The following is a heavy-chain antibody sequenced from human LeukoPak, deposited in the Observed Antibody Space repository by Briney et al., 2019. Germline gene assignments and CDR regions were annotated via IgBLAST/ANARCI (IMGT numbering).Heavy chain of an antibody. J-gene: IGHJ4*02. D-gene: IGHD3-10*01. CDR1: GAPISSYY. Sequence: SETLSLTCTVSGAPISSYYWSWIRQPPGEGLEWIGYISYSGSTNYNPSLKSRVTISADTSKNQVSLTRSSVTAVDPAVYYCARHPELYFFDYWGQGTLVTVSS. V-gene: IGHV4-59*08. CDR2: ISYSGST. CDR3: ARHPELYFFDY.